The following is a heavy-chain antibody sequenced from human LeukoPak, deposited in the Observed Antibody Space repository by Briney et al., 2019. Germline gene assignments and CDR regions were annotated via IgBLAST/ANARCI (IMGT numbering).Heavy chain of an antibody. CDR3: AKAPVGLTTDY. CDR1: GLTVSNNY. J-gene: IGHJ4*02. V-gene: IGHV3-66*02. Sequence: GGSLRLSCAVSGLTVSNNYMSWVRQAPGKGLEWVSVIHSGERTLYTDSVRGRFTTSRDNSKNTLYLQMNSLRAEDTAVYHCAKAPVGLTTDYWGQGTLVTVSS. D-gene: IGHD1-26*01. CDR2: IHSGERT.